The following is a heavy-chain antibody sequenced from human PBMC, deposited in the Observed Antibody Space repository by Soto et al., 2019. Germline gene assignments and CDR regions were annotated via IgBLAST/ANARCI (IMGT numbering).Heavy chain of an antibody. CDR2: INHSGST. CDR3: ARDKITGLFDY. V-gene: IGHV4-34*01. CDR1: GGSFSGYY. D-gene: IGHD2-8*02. J-gene: IGHJ4*02. Sequence: QVQLQQWGAGLLKPSETLSLTCAVYGGSFSGYYWTWIRQPPGTGLEWIGEINHSGSTNYNPSLKSRVTISVDTSKNQFSLTLTYVTAADTAVYYCARDKITGLFDYWGQGTLVTVSS.